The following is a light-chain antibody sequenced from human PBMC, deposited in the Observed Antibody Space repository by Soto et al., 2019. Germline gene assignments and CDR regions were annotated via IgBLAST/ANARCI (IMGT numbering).Light chain of an antibody. J-gene: IGKJ1*01. Sequence: EIVLTQSPGTLSLSPGERATLSCRASQSVSSSYLAWYQQKHGQAPRLLIYGASSRATGIPDRFSGSGSWTDFTLTISRLEPEDFEVYYCQQYCSSPTWTFGQGTKGEVK. V-gene: IGKV3-20*01. CDR3: QQYCSSPTWT. CDR1: QSVSSSY. CDR2: GAS.